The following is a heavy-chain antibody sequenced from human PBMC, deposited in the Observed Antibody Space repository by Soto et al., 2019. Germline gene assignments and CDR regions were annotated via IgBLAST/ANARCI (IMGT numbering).Heavy chain of an antibody. J-gene: IGHJ4*02. CDR2: IYHSGTT. CDR1: GDSISRGYH. V-gene: IGHV4-38-2*01. CDR3: ARLRGRMN. D-gene: IGHD3-10*01. Sequence: KASETLSLTCAVSGDSISRGYHWAWIRQPPGKGLEWVASIYHSGTTYYNPSLTSRVTISVDTSKNQFSLKLGSVTAADTAVYYCARLRGRMNWGQGTLVTVSS.